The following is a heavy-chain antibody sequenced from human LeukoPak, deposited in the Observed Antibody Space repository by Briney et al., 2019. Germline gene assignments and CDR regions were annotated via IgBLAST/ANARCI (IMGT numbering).Heavy chain of an antibody. D-gene: IGHD5-12*01. CDR3: ASVVPGYSGYVTRGYYFDY. V-gene: IGHV1-69*04. CDR2: IIPILGIA. Sequence: GASVKVSCKASGGTFSSYAISWVRQAPGQGLEWMGRIIPILGIANYAQKFQGRVTITADKSTSTAYMELSSLRSEDTAVYYCASVVPGYSGYVTRGYYFDYWGQGTLVTVSS. J-gene: IGHJ4*02. CDR1: GGTFSSYA.